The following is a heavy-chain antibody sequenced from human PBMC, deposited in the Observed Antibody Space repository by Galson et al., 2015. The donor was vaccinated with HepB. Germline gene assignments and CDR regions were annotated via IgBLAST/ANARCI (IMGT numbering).Heavy chain of an antibody. CDR1: GFTFSSYG. D-gene: IGHD3-10*01. V-gene: IGHV3-30*18. CDR2: ISYDGSNK. J-gene: IGHJ4*02. CDR3: AKDHPDTGTYGPGNGYFDY. Sequence: SLRLSCAASGFTFSSYGMHWVRQAPGKGLEWVAVISYDGSNKYYADSVKGRFTISRDNSKNTLYLQMNSLRAEDTAVYYCAKDHPDTGTYGPGNGYFDYWGQGTLVTVSS.